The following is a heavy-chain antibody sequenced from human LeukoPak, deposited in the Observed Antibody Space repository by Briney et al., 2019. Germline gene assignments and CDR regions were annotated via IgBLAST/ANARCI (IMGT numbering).Heavy chain of an antibody. CDR1: GGTFSSYA. V-gene: IGHV1-69*05. J-gene: IGHJ5*02. CDR2: IIPIFGTA. Sequence: SVKVSCKASGGTFSSYAISWVRQAPGQGLEWMGGIIPIFGTANYAQKFQGRVTITTDESTSTAYMELSSLRCEDTAVYYCARDIVVVPAAAPGWFDPWGQGTLVTVSS. D-gene: IGHD2-2*01. CDR3: ARDIVVVPAAAPGWFDP.